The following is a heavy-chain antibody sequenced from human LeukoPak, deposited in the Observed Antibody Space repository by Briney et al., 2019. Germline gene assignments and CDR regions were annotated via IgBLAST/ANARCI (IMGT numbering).Heavy chain of an antibody. CDR2: ISAYNGNT. Sequence: ASVKVSCKVSGYSFNSYGISWVRQAPGQGLEWMGWISAYNGNTNYARNLQGRVTMTTDTSSSTAYMALTSLRSDDTAVYYCARDGTYCSGGGCSPDFFEYWGQGTLVTVSS. J-gene: IGHJ4*02. V-gene: IGHV1-18*04. CDR1: GYSFNSYG. D-gene: IGHD2-15*01. CDR3: ARDGTYCSGGGCSPDFFEY.